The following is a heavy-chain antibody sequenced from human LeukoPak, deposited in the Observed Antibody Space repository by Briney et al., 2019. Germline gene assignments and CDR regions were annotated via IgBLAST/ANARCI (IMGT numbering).Heavy chain of an antibody. CDR2: IYYSGST. J-gene: IGHJ4*02. D-gene: IGHD4-17*01. CDR3: ARVSRFFDYGDYVSSYYFDY. Sequence: SETPSLTRTVSGGSLSSGSYYWGWVRQPPGKGLGWIGYIYYSGSTNYNPSLKSRVTISVDTSKNQFSLKLSSVTAADTAVYYCARVSRFFDYGDYVSSYYFDYWGQGTLVTVSS. CDR1: GGSLSSGSYY. V-gene: IGHV4-61*01.